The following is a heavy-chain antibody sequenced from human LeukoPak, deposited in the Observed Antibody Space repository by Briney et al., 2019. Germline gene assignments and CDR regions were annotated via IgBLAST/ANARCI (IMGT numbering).Heavy chain of an antibody. D-gene: IGHD5-18*01. J-gene: IGHJ4*02. Sequence: PGGSLRLSCAASGFTFSTYAMNWVRQAPGKGLEWVSCISGSDSTTYYADSVKGRFTISRDNSKNTLYLQMNSLRAEDTAVYYCARETRYSYGSAMFDYWGQGTLVTVSS. CDR2: ISGSDSTT. CDR1: GFTFSTYA. V-gene: IGHV3-23*01. CDR3: ARETRYSYGSAMFDY.